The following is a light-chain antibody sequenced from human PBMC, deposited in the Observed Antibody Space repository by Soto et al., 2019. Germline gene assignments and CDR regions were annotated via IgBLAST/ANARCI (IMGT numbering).Light chain of an antibody. J-gene: IGLJ3*02. CDR2: GNS. CDR1: SSNIGAGYD. V-gene: IGLV1-40*01. Sequence: QSVLTQPPSVSGAPGQRITISCTGSSSNIGAGYDVQWYQQLPGTAPKLLMYGNSNRPSGVPDRFSGSKSGTSASLAITGLQAEDEADYYCQSYDSSLSGSVFGGGTKLTVL. CDR3: QSYDSSLSGSV.